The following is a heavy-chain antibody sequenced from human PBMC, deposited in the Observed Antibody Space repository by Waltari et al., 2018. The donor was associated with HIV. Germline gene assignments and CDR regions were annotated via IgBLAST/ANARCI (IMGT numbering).Heavy chain of an antibody. CDR3: APPAIGSGSYYG. D-gene: IGHD3-10*01. J-gene: IGHJ4*02. Sequence: QVQLVESGGGVVQPGRSLGLSCAASGFPFSSFAMHWVRQAPGKGLEWVAVISYDGSNKYYADSVKGRFTISRDNSKNTLYLQMNSLRAEDTAVYYCAPPAIGSGSYYGWGQGTLVTVSS. CDR2: ISYDGSNK. CDR1: GFPFSSFA. V-gene: IGHV3-30*04.